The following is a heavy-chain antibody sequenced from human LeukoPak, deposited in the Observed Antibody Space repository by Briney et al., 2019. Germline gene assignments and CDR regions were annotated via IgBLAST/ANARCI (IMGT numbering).Heavy chain of an antibody. CDR3: ARDSGSQGRYFQH. J-gene: IGHJ1*01. Sequence: SETLSLTCSVSGGSISSYYWSWIRQPAGKGLEWIGRIYSSGSTDYNPSLKSRVTMSVDTSKNQFSLKLSSVTAADTAVYFCARDSGSQGRYFQHWGQGTLVTVSS. CDR1: GGSISSYY. D-gene: IGHD1-26*01. CDR2: IYSSGST. V-gene: IGHV4-4*07.